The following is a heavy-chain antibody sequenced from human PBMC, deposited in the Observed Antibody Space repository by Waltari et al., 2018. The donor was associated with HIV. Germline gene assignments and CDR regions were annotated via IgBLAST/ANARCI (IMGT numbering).Heavy chain of an antibody. CDR3: ARDCSSTSCQPPGFDP. V-gene: IGHV4-34*01. CDR1: GGSFSGYS. D-gene: IGHD2-2*01. CDR2: INHSGST. Sequence: QVQLQQWGAGLLKPSETLSLTCAVYGGSFSGYSWSWICQPPGKGLEWIGEINHSGSTNYNPSRKSRVTISVDTSKNQFSLKLSSVTAADTAVYYCARDCSSTSCQPPGFDPWGQGTLVTVSS. J-gene: IGHJ5*02.